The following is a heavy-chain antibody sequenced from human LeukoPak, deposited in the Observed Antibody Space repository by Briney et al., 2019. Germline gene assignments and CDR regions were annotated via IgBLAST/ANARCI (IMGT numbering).Heavy chain of an antibody. V-gene: IGHV3-66*01. Sequence: PGGSLRHSCAAPGFTVSSNYRSWVRQALGKGLEWVSVIYSGGSTYYADSVKGRFTISRDNSKNTLYLQMNSLRAEDTAVYYCAKGTVLGIAAADSPYDYWGQGTLVTVSS. CDR1: GFTVSSNY. CDR2: IYSGGST. J-gene: IGHJ4*02. CDR3: AKGTVLGIAAADSPYDY. D-gene: IGHD6-13*01.